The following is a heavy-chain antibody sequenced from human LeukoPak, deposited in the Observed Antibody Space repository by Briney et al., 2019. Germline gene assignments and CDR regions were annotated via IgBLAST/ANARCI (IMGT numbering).Heavy chain of an antibody. CDR1: GFTFSSYA. J-gene: IGHJ4*02. V-gene: IGHV3-64*01. D-gene: IGHD6-19*01. CDR3: ARGSSGWAIGY. CDR2: ISSNGGST. Sequence: GGSLRLSCAASGFTFSSYAMHWVRQAPGEGLEYVSAISSNGGSTYYANSVKGRFTISRDNSKNTLYLQMGSLRAEDMAVYYCARGSSGWAIGYWGQGTLVTVSS.